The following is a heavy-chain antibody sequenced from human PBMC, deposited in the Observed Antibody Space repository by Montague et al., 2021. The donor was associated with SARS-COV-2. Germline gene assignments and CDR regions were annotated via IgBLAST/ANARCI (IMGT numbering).Heavy chain of an antibody. J-gene: IGHJ3*01. Sequence: SETLSLTCSVSGVSVNNYYWAWIRQTPEKGLEWIGYIYYTGSTNHNPSLRNRITISIDTSANQFSLKLRSVTPADTAVYYCVRDFYDTSDYFQGTFDVWGHGTVVSVPS. CDR2: IYYTGST. D-gene: IGHD3-22*01. CDR3: VRDFYDTSDYFQGTFDV. CDR1: GVSVNNYY. V-gene: IGHV4-59*02.